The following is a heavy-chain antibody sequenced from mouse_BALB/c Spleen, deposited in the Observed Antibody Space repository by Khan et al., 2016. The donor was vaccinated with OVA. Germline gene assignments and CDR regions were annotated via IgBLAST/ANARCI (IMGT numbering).Heavy chain of an antibody. CDR1: GYSITSDYA. Sequence: VQLKESGPGLVKPSQSLSLTCTVTGYSITSDYAWNWIRQFPGNKLEWMGYISYSGSTTHNPSLKSRISITRDTSKNQFFLQLNSVTTEDTATYYCARWFTYWGQGTLVTVSA. J-gene: IGHJ3*01. V-gene: IGHV3-2*02. CDR2: ISYSGST. CDR3: ARWFTY.